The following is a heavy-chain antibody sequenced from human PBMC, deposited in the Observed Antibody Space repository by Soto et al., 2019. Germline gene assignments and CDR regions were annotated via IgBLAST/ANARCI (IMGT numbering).Heavy chain of an antibody. CDR1: GGSFSGYY. Sequence: SETLSLTCAVYGGSFSGYYWSWIRQPPGKGLEWIGEINHSGSTNYNPYIKSRVTISVDTSKNQFSLKLSSVTAADTAVYYCARLSAPIIVVVPAAIPPRDYYYYMDVWGKGTTVTVSS. D-gene: IGHD2-2*01. CDR2: INHSGST. CDR3: ARLSAPIIVVVPAAIPPRDYYYYMDV. V-gene: IGHV4-34*01. J-gene: IGHJ6*03.